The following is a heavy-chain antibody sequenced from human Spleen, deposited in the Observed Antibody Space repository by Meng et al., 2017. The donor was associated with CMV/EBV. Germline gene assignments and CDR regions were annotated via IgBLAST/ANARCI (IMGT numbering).Heavy chain of an antibody. CDR3: ARGVLIPFCSSTSCYIFWFDP. CDR2: INHSGST. V-gene: IGHV4-34*01. CDR1: GGSFSGYY. D-gene: IGHD2-2*02. Sequence: SETLSLTCAVYGGSFSGYYWSWIRQPPGKGLEWIGEINHSGSTNYNPSLKSRVTISVDTSKNQFSLKLSSVTAADTAVYSCARGVLIPFCSSTSCYIFWFDPWGQGTLVTVSS. J-gene: IGHJ5*02.